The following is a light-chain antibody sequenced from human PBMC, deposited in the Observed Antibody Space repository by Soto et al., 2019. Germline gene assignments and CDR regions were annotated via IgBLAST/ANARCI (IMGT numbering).Light chain of an antibody. J-gene: IGKJ4*01. CDR1: QSVSSSY. CDR2: GAS. CDR3: QQRNDWVT. Sequence: EIVLRQSPGTLSLSPGERATLSCRASQSVSSSYLAWYQQKPGQAPRLLIYGASSRATVIPARFSGSGSGTDFILTISSLEPEDSGVYYCQQRNDWVTFGGGTNVDIK. V-gene: IGKV3D-20*02.